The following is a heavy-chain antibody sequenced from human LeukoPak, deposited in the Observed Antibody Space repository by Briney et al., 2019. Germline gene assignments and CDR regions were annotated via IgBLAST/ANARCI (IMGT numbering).Heavy chain of an antibody. CDR1: GFTFDDYA. CDR2: ISWNSGSI. Sequence: GGPLRLSCAASGFTFDDYAMHWVRQAPGKGLEWVSGISWNSGSIGYADSVKGRFTISRDNAKNSLYLQMNSLRAEDTALYYCAKDMSPATTYYFDYWGQGTLVTVSS. V-gene: IGHV3-9*01. D-gene: IGHD1-26*01. CDR3: AKDMSPATTYYFDY. J-gene: IGHJ4*02.